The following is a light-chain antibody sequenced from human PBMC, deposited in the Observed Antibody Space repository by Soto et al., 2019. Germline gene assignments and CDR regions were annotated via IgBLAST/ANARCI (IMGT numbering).Light chain of an antibody. CDR2: AAS. CDR3: QQYNLYPIT. V-gene: IGKV1-16*02. Sequence: DIQMTQSPSSLSASVGDRVTISCRASQAIGNFLAWFQQRPGKAPRALIFAASTLQTGVPSKFRGSGSGTDFTLTISSLQPEDFATYYCQQYNLYPITFGQGTRLEI. J-gene: IGKJ5*01. CDR1: QAIGNF.